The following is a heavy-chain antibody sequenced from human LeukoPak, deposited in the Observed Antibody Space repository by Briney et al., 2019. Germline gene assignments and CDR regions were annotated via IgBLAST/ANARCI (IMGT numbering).Heavy chain of an antibody. CDR1: GFTFDDYA. CDR3: AKDMIRGRITMIVVGLFDY. Sequence: GRSLRLSCAASGFTFDDYAMHWVRQAPGKGLEWVSGISWNSGSIGYADSVKGRFTISRDNAKNSLYLQMNSLRAEDTALYYCAKDMIRGRITMIVVGLFDYWGQGTLVTVSS. V-gene: IGHV3-9*01. J-gene: IGHJ4*02. CDR2: ISWNSGSI. D-gene: IGHD3-22*01.